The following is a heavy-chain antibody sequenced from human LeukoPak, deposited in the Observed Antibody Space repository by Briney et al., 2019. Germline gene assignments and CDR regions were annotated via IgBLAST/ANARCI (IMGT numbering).Heavy chain of an antibody. V-gene: IGHV3-74*01. Sequence: GGSLRLSCAASGFTFSSYWMHWVRQAPGKGLVWVSRINSDGSSTSYADSVKGRFTISRDNAKNTLYLQMNSLRAEDTAVYYCAKAHSSGWYSFDYWGQGTLVTVSS. D-gene: IGHD6-19*01. CDR1: GFTFSSYW. CDR2: INSDGSST. J-gene: IGHJ4*02. CDR3: AKAHSSGWYSFDY.